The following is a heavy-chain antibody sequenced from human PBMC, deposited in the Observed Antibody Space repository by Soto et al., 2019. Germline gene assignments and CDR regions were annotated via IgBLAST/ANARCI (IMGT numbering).Heavy chain of an antibody. CDR3: AKLPDGLSDPRAVAPFDI. Sequence: EVQLLESGGGLVQPGGSLRLSCAASGFTFSSYAMSWVRQAPGKGLEWVSAISGSGGSTYYADSVKGRFTISRDNSKNTLYLQMNSLRAEDTAVYYCAKLPDGLSDPRAVAPFDIWGQGTMVTVSS. V-gene: IGHV3-23*01. CDR1: GFTFSSYA. CDR2: ISGSGGST. J-gene: IGHJ3*02. D-gene: IGHD5-12*01.